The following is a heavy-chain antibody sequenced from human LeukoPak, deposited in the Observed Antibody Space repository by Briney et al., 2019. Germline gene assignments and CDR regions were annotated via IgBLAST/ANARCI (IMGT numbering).Heavy chain of an antibody. J-gene: IGHJ4*02. V-gene: IGHV4-59*12. CDR3: ARDRSSSWYEMDY. D-gene: IGHD6-13*01. Sequence: SETLSLTCTVSGGSISSYYWSWIRQPPGKGLEWIGTTYYTGSTNYNPSLKSRVTMSVDTSKNQFSLKLSSVTAADTAVYYCARDRSSSWYEMDYWGQGTLVTVSS. CDR2: TYYTGST. CDR1: GGSISSYY.